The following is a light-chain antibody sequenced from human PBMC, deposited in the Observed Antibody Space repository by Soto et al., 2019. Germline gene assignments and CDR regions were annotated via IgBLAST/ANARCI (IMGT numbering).Light chain of an antibody. CDR2: GNS. Sequence: QSVLTQPPSVSGAPGQRVTISCTGSSSNIGAGYDVHWYQQLPGTAPKLLIYGNSNRPSGVPDRFSGSKSGTSASLAITGLQAEDEADYYCQSYDSSLSGSNVFGNGNKVTVL. V-gene: IGLV1-40*01. CDR3: QSYDSSLSGSNV. J-gene: IGLJ1*01. CDR1: SSNIGAGYD.